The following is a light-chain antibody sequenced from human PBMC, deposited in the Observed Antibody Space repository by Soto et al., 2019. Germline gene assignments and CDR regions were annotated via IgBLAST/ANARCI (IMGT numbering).Light chain of an antibody. V-gene: IGKV1-9*01. CDR2: GAS. CDR1: QGINHY. J-gene: IGKJ4*01. CDR3: QHVYSYPLT. Sequence: DIQLTQSPSFLSASVGDRVTITCRASQGINHYVAWYQHKPGKAPKCLIYGASALQSGVPSRCSGSGSWAEFTLSISSLQPEDFATYYCQHVYSYPLTFGGGTRVEI.